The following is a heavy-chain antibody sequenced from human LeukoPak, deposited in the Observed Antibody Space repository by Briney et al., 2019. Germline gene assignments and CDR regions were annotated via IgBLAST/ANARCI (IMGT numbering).Heavy chain of an antibody. CDR1: GASIGSSDYY. D-gene: IGHD6-19*01. V-gene: IGHV4-39*01. CDR2: LYSGGLT. J-gene: IGHJ3*02. Sequence: SETLSLTCTVSGASIGSSDYYWGWIRQPPGKGLEWMGSLYSGGLTYYNPSLKSRVTISVDTSKNQFSLKVTSVTAADTAVYSCASGGYSSGWYGSFDIWGQWTVVTVSS. CDR3: ASGGYSSGWYGSFDI.